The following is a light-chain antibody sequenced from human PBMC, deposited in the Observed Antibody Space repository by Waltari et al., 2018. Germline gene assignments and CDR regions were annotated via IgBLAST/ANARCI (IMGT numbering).Light chain of an antibody. V-gene: IGLV2-14*03. CDR3: SSYSKSASSVV. J-gene: IGLJ2*01. Sequence: QSALTQPASVSGSPGQLITISCTGTISDIGGYDYVSWYQQLPGKAPQLVIYAVTNRPSGISDRFSGSKSGNTATLTISGLQAEDEADYYCSSYSKSASSVVFGGGTKVTAL. CDR2: AVT. CDR1: ISDIGGYDY.